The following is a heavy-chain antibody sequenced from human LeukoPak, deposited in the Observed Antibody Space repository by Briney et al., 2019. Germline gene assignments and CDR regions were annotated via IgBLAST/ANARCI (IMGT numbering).Heavy chain of an antibody. CDR1: GGSFSGYY. CDR2: INHSGST. J-gene: IGHJ4*02. CDR3: ARVGSGWYHYFDY. D-gene: IGHD6-19*01. Sequence: ASETLSLTCAVYGGSFSGYYWSWIRQPPGKGLEWIGEINHSGSTNYNPSLKSRVTISVDTSKNQFSLKLSSVTAADTAVYYCARVGSGWYHYFDYWGQGTLVTVSS. V-gene: IGHV4-34*01.